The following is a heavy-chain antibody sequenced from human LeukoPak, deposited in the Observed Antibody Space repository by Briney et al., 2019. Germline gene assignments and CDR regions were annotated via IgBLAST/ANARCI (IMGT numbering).Heavy chain of an antibody. CDR3: ARLDIGNWFDP. Sequence: SETLSLTCTASGYSISSGYYWGWIRQPPGKGLEWIGSIYHSGSTYYNPSLKSRVTISVDTSKNQFSLKLSSVTAADTAVYYCARLDIGNWFDPWGQGTLVTVSS. V-gene: IGHV4-38-2*02. J-gene: IGHJ5*02. CDR2: IYHSGST. D-gene: IGHD2-2*03. CDR1: GYSISSGYY.